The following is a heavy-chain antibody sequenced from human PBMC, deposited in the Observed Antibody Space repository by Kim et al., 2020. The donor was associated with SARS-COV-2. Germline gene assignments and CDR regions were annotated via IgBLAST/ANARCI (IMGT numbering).Heavy chain of an antibody. CDR1: GYTFTSHD. V-gene: IGHV1-8*01. J-gene: IGHJ4*02. CDR3: SRGAAISGDI. Sequence: ASVKVSCKASGYTFTSHDINWVRQAPGQGFEWMGWMSPGNGNTAYARKFQGRVTMTRDTSIETAFMELSSLTFEDTAVYYCSRGAAISGDIWGQGTLITVSS. CDR2: MSPGNGNT. D-gene: IGHD7-27*01.